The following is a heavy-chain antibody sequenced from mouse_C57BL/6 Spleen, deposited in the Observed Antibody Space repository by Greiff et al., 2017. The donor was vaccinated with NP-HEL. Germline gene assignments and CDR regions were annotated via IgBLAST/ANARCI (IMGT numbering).Heavy chain of an antibody. D-gene: IGHD1-1*01. V-gene: IGHV7-3*01. Sequence: DVHLVESGGGLVQPGGSLSLSCAASGFTFTDYYMSWVRQPPGKALEWLGFIRNKANGYTTEYSASVKGRFTISRDNSQSILYLQMNALRAEDSATYYCARSNYGGFDYWGKGTTLTDSS. CDR2: IRNKANGYTT. CDR1: GFTFTDYY. J-gene: IGHJ2*01. CDR3: ARSNYGGFDY.